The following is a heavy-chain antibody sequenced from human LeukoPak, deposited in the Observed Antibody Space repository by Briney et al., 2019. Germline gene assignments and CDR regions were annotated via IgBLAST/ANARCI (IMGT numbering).Heavy chain of an antibody. V-gene: IGHV4-34*01. D-gene: IGHD3-16*01. Sequence: PSETLSLTCAVYGGSFSGYYWSLIRQPPGKGLEWIGEINHSGSTNYNPSLKSRVTISVDTSKNQFSLKLSSVTAADTAVYYCASWGYSKNIDYWGQGTLVTVSS. CDR3: ASWGYSKNIDY. CDR1: GGSFSGYY. CDR2: INHSGST. J-gene: IGHJ4*02.